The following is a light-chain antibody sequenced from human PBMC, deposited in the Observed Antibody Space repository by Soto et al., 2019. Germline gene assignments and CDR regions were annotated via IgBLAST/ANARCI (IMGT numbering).Light chain of an antibody. CDR1: SREIGGYNY. Sequence: QSVLTQPASVSGSPGQSITISCTGTSREIGGYNYVSWNQQHPGKAHKFMIYDVSNRPSGVSNRFSGSKSGNTASLTISGLQAEDDADYYCCSYTTSNTRQIVFGTGTKVTVL. CDR2: DVS. V-gene: IGLV2-14*01. CDR3: CSYTTSNTRQIV. J-gene: IGLJ1*01.